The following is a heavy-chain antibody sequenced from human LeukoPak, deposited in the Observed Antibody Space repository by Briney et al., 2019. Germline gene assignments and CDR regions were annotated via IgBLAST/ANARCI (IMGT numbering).Heavy chain of an antibody. CDR1: GFTFSSYG. J-gene: IGHJ4*02. CDR3: ARDLAWGAFDY. Sequence: GGSLRLSCAASGFTFSSYGMSWVRQAPGKGLEWVSGISGSGGSTYYADSVKGRFTISRDDFKNTLSLQMNSLRVEDTAVYYCARDLAWGAFDYWGQGTLVTVSS. CDR2: ISGSGGST. D-gene: IGHD7-27*01. V-gene: IGHV3-23*01.